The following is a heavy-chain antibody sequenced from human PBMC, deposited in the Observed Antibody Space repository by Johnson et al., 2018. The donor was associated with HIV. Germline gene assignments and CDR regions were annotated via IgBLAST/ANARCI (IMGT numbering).Heavy chain of an antibody. D-gene: IGHD3-10*01. Sequence: QVQLVEYGGGVVQPGRSLRLSCAASGFTFSSYGMHWVRQAPGKGLEWVAVISYDGSNKYYADSVKGRLTISRDNSKNTLYLQMNSLRAEDTAVYYCATNTVVRGIIITYHSFDIWGQGTMVTVSS. V-gene: IGHV3-30*03. J-gene: IGHJ3*02. CDR2: ISYDGSNK. CDR3: ATNTVVRGIIITYHSFDI. CDR1: GFTFSSYG.